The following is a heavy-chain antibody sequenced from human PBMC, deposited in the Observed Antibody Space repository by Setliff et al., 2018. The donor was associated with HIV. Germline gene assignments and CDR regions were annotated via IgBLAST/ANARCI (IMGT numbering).Heavy chain of an antibody. D-gene: IGHD3-10*01. CDR3: ARASYYGSGKLQYYFDY. Sequence: KTSETLSLTCTVSGGSISSGSYYWSWIRQPAGKGLEWIGHIYTSGSTNYNPSLKSRVTISVDTSKNQFSLKLSSVTAADTAVYYCARASYYGSGKLQYYFDYWGQGTLVTVS. V-gene: IGHV4-61*09. CDR1: GGSISSGSYY. J-gene: IGHJ4*02. CDR2: IYTSGST.